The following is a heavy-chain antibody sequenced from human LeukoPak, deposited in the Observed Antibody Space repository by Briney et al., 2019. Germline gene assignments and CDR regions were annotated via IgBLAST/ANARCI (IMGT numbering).Heavy chain of an antibody. Sequence: GGSLRLSCAASGFTVSSIYMSWVRQGPGKGLEWVSVIYSGGNTYYADSVRGRFTISRDNSKNTLSLQMNSLRVEDTAVYYCARDAGWGGATDYWGQGTLVTVSS. J-gene: IGHJ4*02. CDR3: ARDAGWGGATDY. V-gene: IGHV3-53*01. CDR1: GFTVSSIY. D-gene: IGHD1-26*01. CDR2: IYSGGNT.